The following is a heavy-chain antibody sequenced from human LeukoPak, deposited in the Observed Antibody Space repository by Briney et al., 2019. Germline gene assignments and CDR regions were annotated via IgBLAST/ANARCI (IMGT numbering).Heavy chain of an antibody. CDR1: GGTFISYA. CDR3: ARGGDYGDYDLFDY. V-gene: IGHV1-69*13. J-gene: IGHJ4*02. Sequence: SVKVSCKASGGTFISYAISWVRQAPGQGLEWMGGIIPIFGTANYAQKFQGRVTITADESTSTAYMELSSLRSEDTAVYYCARGGDYGDYDLFDYWGQGTLVTVSS. D-gene: IGHD4-17*01. CDR2: IIPIFGTA.